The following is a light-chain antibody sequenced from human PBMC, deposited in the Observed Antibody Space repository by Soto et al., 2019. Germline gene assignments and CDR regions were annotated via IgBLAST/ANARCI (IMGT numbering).Light chain of an antibody. CDR2: DAS. Sequence: GDRVTITFRASQSFPSWLAWYQQRPGTAPTLLIYDASTLQSGVPSRFSGSGSGTQFTLTISSLHPDDFATYYCQQYHTYPWTFGQRTKVDI. V-gene: IGKV1-5*01. CDR1: QSFPSW. J-gene: IGKJ1*01. CDR3: QQYHTYPWT.